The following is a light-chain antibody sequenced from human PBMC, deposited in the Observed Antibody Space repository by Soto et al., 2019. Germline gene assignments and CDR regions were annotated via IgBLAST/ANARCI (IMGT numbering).Light chain of an antibody. V-gene: IGKV1-12*01. CDR2: AAS. CDR3: LQDYTYPHT. Sequence: DIQMTQSPSAMSASVGDRVTMTCRTSQNIRSRLAWFQQKPGKAPKLLIYAASSLQSGVPSRLSGSGSGTDFTLTISSLQPEDFATYYCLQDYTYPHTFGQGTKVDIK. CDR1: QNIRSR. J-gene: IGKJ2*01.